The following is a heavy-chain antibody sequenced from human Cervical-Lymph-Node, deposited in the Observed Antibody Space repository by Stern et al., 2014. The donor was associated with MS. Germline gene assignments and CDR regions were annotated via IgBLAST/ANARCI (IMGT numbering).Heavy chain of an antibody. Sequence: VQLQESGPGLVKPSETLSLMCSVSSGFIGNNYWSWIRQPPGKGLEWIGHLYYSGSTYYTPSLKSRVTISLVTSKNQLSLRLSSVTAADTAVYYCARAGPYDYIWGNFRHRAFYFDSWGQGALVTVSS. J-gene: IGHJ4*02. D-gene: IGHD3-16*02. CDR3: ARAGPYDYIWGNFRHRAFYFDS. CDR2: LYYSGST. V-gene: IGHV4-59*01. CDR1: SGFIGNNY.